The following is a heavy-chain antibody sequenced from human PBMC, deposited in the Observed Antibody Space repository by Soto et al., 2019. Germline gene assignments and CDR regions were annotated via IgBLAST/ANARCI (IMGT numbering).Heavy chain of an antibody. CDR2: IYYSGST. Sequence: QLQLQESGPGLVKPSETLSLTYTVSGGSISSSSYYWGWIRQPPGKGLEWIGSIYYSGSTYYNPSLKSRVTISVDTSKNQFSLKLSSVTAADTAVYYCARHFRVLRFLEWWNWFDPWGQGTLVTVSS. CDR1: GGSISSSSYY. J-gene: IGHJ5*02. V-gene: IGHV4-39*01. D-gene: IGHD3-3*01. CDR3: ARHFRVLRFLEWWNWFDP.